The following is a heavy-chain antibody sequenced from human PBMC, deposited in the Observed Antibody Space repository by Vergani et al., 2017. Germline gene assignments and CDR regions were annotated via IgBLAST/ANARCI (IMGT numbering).Heavy chain of an antibody. V-gene: IGHV1-2*06. J-gene: IGHJ6*02. D-gene: IGHD3-10*01. CDR3: ARDMVRGVIPLNYGMDV. CDR1: GFTFTSYH. Sequence: QVQLVQSGAEVKKPGASVRVSCKASGFTFTSYHIHWVRQAPGQGLDWLGRIDPNSVDTRYSQRFQDRVTITRDTSTSTVYMELSSLRSEDSAVYYCARDMVRGVIPLNYGMDVWGQGTTVTVSS. CDR2: IDPNSVDT.